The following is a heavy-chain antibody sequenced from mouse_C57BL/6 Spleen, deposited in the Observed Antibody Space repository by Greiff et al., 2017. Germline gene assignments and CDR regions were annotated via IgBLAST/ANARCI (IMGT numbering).Heavy chain of an antibody. D-gene: IGHD1-1*01. CDR1: GYTFTDYN. J-gene: IGHJ4*01. Sequence: VHVKQSGPELVKPGASVKIPCKASGYTFTDYNMDWVKQSHGKSLEWIGDINPNNGGTIYNQKFKGKATLTVDKSSSTAYMELRSLTSEDTAVYYCARGGYYYGYYYAMDYWGQGTSVTVSS. CDR3: ARGGYYYGYYYAMDY. CDR2: INPNNGGT. V-gene: IGHV1-18*01.